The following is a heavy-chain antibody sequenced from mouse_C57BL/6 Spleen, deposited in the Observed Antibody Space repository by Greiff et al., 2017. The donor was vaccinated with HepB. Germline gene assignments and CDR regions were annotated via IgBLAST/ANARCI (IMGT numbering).Heavy chain of an antibody. D-gene: IGHD2-4*01. CDR1: GYTFTSYW. J-gene: IGHJ2*01. CDR3: ARWDYDNFDY. CDR2: IDPSDSYT. Sequence: QVQLKQPGAELVMPGASVKLSCKASGYTFTSYWMHWVKQRPGQGLEWIGEIDPSDSYTNYNQKFKGKSTLTVDKSSSTAYMQLSSLTSEDSAVYYCARWDYDNFDYWGQGTTLTVSS. V-gene: IGHV1-69*01.